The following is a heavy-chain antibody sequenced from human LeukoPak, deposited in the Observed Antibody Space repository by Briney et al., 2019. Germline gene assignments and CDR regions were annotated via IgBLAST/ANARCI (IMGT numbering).Heavy chain of an antibody. CDR3: ARSSTSSYYMDV. D-gene: IGHD2-2*01. Sequence: ASVKVSCKASGYTFTNFHINYVRQASGQGLEWMGWMNPNSGNTGYAQKFQGRVTITRNTSITTAYMELTSLRSDDTAVYYRARSSTSSYYMDVWGTGTTVTVSS. J-gene: IGHJ6*03. CDR1: GYTFTNFH. CDR2: MNPNSGNT. V-gene: IGHV1-8*03.